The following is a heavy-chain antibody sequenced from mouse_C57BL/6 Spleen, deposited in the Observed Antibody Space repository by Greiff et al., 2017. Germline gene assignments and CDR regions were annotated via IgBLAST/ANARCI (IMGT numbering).Heavy chain of an antibody. CDR2: IYPRSGST. CDR3: ATYGEKAY. D-gene: IGHD2-13*01. Sequence: QVQLKESGAELARPGASVKLSCKASGYTFTSYGISWVKQRTGQGLEWIGEIYPRSGSTYYNEKFKGKATLTADKSSSTAYMELRSLTSEVSAVYFCATYGEKAYWGQGTLVTVSA. V-gene: IGHV1-81*01. CDR1: GYTFTSYG. J-gene: IGHJ3*01.